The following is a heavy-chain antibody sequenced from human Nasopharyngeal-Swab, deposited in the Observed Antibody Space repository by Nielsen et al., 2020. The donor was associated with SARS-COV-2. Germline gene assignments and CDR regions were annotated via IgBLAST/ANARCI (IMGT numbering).Heavy chain of an antibody. J-gene: IGHJ3*02. D-gene: IGHD5-18*01. CDR3: ARDRGYSYGYDAFDI. V-gene: IGHV3-48*02. Sequence: WIRQPPGKGLEWVSYISSGSSIIYYADSVKGRFTISRGNAKNSLYLQMNSLRDEDTAVYYCARDRGYSYGYDAFDIWGQGTMATVSS. CDR2: ISSGSSII.